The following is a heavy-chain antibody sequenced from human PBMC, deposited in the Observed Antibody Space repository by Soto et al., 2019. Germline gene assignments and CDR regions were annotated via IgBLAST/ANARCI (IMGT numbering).Heavy chain of an antibody. Sequence: ETLSLTCAVSGEYISNGYYWAWIRQPPGKALEWLAHIFSNDEKSYSTSLKSRLTISKDTSKSQVVLTMTNMDPVDTATYYCARIREQLFADYWGQGTLVTVSS. D-gene: IGHD5-18*01. J-gene: IGHJ4*02. CDR1: GEYISNGYYW. CDR3: ARIREQLFADY. V-gene: IGHV2-26*01. CDR2: IFSNDEK.